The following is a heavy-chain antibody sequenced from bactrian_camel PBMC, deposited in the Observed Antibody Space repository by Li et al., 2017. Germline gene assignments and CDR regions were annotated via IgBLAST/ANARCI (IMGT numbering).Heavy chain of an antibody. V-gene: IGHV3S1*01. CDR2: IYRLGGIT. Sequence: HVQLVESGGGSVQAGGSLALSCVASGNSVSRNNCMGWLRQAPGKEREWVAHIYRLGGITAYSDSVKGRFTITQDTAKSTVYLQLNNLKTEDTAMYYCAKGNYNAYSPSGRGTQVTVS. J-gene: IGHJ4*01. CDR1: GNSVSRNNC. D-gene: IGHD2*01.